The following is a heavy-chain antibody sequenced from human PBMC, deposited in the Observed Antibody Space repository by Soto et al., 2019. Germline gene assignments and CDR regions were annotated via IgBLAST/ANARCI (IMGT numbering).Heavy chain of an antibody. CDR2: IYYSGST. J-gene: IGHJ4*02. D-gene: IGHD6-13*01. V-gene: IGHV4-31*02. Sequence: PSETLSLTCTVSGGSISSGGYYWSWIRQHPGKGLEWIGYIYYSGSTYYNPSLKSRVTISVDTSKNQFSLKLSSVTAADTAVYYCARALIAAAHFDYWGQGTLVTVSS. CDR3: ARALIAAAHFDY. CDR1: GGSISSGGYY.